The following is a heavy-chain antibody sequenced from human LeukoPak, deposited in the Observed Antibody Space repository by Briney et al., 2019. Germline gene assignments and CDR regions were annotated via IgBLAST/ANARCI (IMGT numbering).Heavy chain of an antibody. V-gene: IGHV3-30*18. J-gene: IGHJ4*02. CDR2: ISHDGSNK. CDR3: AKDRAGDYVGTFDY. D-gene: IGHD4-17*01. Sequence: GGSLRLSCAASGFTFSSYGMHWVRQAPGKGLEWVAVISHDGSNKYYADSVKGRFTISRDNSKNTLYLQMNSLRAEDTAVYYCAKDRAGDYVGTFDYWGQGTLVTVSS. CDR1: GFTFSSYG.